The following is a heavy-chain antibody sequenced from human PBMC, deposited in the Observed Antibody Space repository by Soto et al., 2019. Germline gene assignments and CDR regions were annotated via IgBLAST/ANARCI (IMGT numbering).Heavy chain of an antibody. CDR1: GGTFSSYA. J-gene: IGHJ4*02. D-gene: IGHD3-10*01. Sequence: QVQLVQSGAEVKKPGSSVKVSCKASGGTFSSYAISWVRQAPGQGLEWMGGIIPIFGTANYAQKFQGRVTITADECTSTGYMELSSLRSEDTAVYYCASGAAYYYGSGSYCPFDYWGQGTLVTVSS. CDR2: IIPIFGTA. CDR3: ASGAAYYYGSGSYCPFDY. V-gene: IGHV1-69*01.